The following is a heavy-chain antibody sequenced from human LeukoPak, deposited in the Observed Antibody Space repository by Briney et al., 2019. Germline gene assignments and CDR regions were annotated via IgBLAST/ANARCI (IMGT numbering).Heavy chain of an antibody. V-gene: IGHV4-34*01. J-gene: IGHJ5*02. Sequence: PSETLSLTCGVYGGSFSGYYWSWIRQPPGKGLEWIGEINHSGSTNYNPSLKSRVTISVDTSKNQFSLKLSSVTAADTAVYYCARHGLSIAAPGRWFDPWGQGTLVTVSS. D-gene: IGHD6-6*01. CDR1: GGSFSGYY. CDR2: INHSGST. CDR3: ARHGLSIAAPGRWFDP.